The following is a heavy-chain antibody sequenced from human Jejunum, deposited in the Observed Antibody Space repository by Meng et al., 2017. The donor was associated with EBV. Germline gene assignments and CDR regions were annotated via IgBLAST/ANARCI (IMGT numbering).Heavy chain of an antibody. Sequence: EVQLVPSGAEVKKPGATVKISCKVSGYTFTDYYMHWVQQAPGKGLEWMGLVDPEDGETIYGEKFQGRVTLTADTSTETAYMELTSLRSDDTAVYYCAMSWFGRINRFDPWGQGTLVTVSS. J-gene: IGHJ5*02. CDR2: VDPEDGET. CDR3: AMSWFGRINRFDP. V-gene: IGHV1-69-2*01. CDR1: GYTFTDYY. D-gene: IGHD3-16*01.